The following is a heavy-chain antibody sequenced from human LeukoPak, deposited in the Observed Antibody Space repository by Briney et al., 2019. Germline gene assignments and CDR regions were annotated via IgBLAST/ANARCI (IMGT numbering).Heavy chain of an antibody. CDR1: GFTFSSYW. Sequence: GGSLRLSCAASGFTFSSYWMHWVRQAPGKGLEWVSIIYSGGSTNYADSVKGRFTISRDNSKNTLYLQMNSLRAEDTAVYYCATAEGENWGQGTLVTVSS. V-gene: IGHV3-53*01. J-gene: IGHJ4*02. CDR2: IYSGGST. CDR3: ATAEGEN. D-gene: IGHD3-16*01.